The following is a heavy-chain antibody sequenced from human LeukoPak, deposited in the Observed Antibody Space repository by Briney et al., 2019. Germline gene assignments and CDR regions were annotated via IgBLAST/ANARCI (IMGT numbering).Heavy chain of an antibody. J-gene: IGHJ4*02. D-gene: IGHD1-26*01. CDR1: GFTFSSYE. V-gene: IGHV3-48*03. Sequence: RAGGSLRLSCSASGFTFSSYEMKWVRQAPGKGLEWVSYISSSGRTLYYADSVKGRFTSSRDNAKNSLYLQMNSLRAEDTAVYYCARALVGSWGQGTLVTVSS. CDR2: ISSSGRTL. CDR3: ARALVGS.